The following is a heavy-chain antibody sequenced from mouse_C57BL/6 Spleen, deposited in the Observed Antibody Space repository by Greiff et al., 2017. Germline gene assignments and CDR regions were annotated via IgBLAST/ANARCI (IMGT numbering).Heavy chain of an antibody. Sequence: VQLQQSGPGLVQPSQSLSITCTVSGFSLTSYGVHWVRQSPGKGLEWLGVIWRGGSTDYNAAFISRLSISKDNSKSQVFFKMNSLQADDTAIYYCARRGTTVVPHYYAMDYWGQGTSVTVSS. CDR2: IWRGGST. CDR1: GFSLTSYG. CDR3: ARRGTTVVPHYYAMDY. J-gene: IGHJ4*01. D-gene: IGHD1-1*01. V-gene: IGHV2-2*01.